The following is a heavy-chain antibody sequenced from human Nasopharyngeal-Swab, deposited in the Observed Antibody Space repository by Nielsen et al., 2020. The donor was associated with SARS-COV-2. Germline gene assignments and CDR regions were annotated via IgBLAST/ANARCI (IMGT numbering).Heavy chain of an antibody. Sequence: GESLKISCAASGFTFSSYWMSWVRQAPGKGLEWVANIKQDGSEKYYVDSVKGRFTISRDNAKNSLYLQMNSLRAEDTAVYYYARGDDYGYYFDYWGQGTLVTVSS. D-gene: IGHD4-17*01. CDR2: IKQDGSEK. J-gene: IGHJ4*02. CDR1: GFTFSSYW. V-gene: IGHV3-7*01. CDR3: ARGDDYGYYFDY.